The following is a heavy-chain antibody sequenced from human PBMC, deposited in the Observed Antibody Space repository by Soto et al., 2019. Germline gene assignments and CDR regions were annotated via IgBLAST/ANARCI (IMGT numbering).Heavy chain of an antibody. CDR3: ARGYESGYTFGHDL. CDR2: IYYSGST. V-gene: IGHV4-59*12. CDR1: GGSISSYY. Sequence: SETLSLTCTVSGGSISSYYWSWIRQPPGKGLEWIGYIYYSGSTNYNPSLKSRVTMSVDTSKNQFSLTLRSVTAADTAVYFCARGYESGYTFGHDLWGQGTLVTVSS. J-gene: IGHJ5*02. D-gene: IGHD3-3*01.